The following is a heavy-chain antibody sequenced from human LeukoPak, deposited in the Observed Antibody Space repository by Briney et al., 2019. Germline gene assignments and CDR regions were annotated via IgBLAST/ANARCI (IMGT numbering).Heavy chain of an antibody. V-gene: IGHV3-7*04. CDR3: ARVGSTVTSPFDY. CDR2: IKQDGSEK. CDR1: GFTFSSYW. J-gene: IGHJ4*02. Sequence: GGSLRLSCAASGFTFSSYWMSWVRQAPGKGLEWVANIKQDGSEKYYVDSVKGRFTISRDNAKNSLYLQMNSLRAEDTAVYYCARVGSTVTSPFDYWGQGTLVTVSS. D-gene: IGHD4-11*01.